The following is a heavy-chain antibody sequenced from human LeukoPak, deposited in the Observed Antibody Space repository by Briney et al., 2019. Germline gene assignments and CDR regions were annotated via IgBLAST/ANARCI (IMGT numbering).Heavy chain of an antibody. Sequence: SETLSLTCTVSGGPISSHYWSWIRQPPGKGLEWIGYIYYSGSTNYNPSLKSRVTISVDTSKNQFSLKLSSVTAADTAVYYCATGDGYNPYYFDYWGQGTLVTVSS. CDR2: IYYSGST. D-gene: IGHD5-24*01. V-gene: IGHV4-59*11. J-gene: IGHJ4*02. CDR1: GGPISSHY. CDR3: ATGDGYNPYYFDY.